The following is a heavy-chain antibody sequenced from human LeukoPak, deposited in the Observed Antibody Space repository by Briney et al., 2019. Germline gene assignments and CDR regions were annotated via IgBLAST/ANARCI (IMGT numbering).Heavy chain of an antibody. CDR1: GFTFTSYG. J-gene: IGHJ5*02. V-gene: IGHV3-23*01. D-gene: IGHD6-19*01. Sequence: GGSLRLSCAASGFTFTSYGMSWVRQAPGKGLEWVSAISGGGGITYYADSVTGRFTISRDNSKNTLYLQMNSLRADDTAVYYCAKDGGSRSDWIPWGQGTLVTVSS. CDR3: AKDGGSRSDWIP. CDR2: ISGGGGIT.